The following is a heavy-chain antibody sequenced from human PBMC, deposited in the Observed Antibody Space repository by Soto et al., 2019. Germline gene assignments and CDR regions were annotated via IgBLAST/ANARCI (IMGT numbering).Heavy chain of an antibody. V-gene: IGHV4-59*08. Sequence: ETLSLTCTVSSGSINNYYWSWIRQPPGNGLEFIWYIYYAGTTTYNPSLKSRVTISVYTSKNQFSLKLSSVTAADTAVYYCARLGGYYQALDSWGQGTLVTVSS. J-gene: IGHJ4*02. D-gene: IGHD3-22*01. CDR1: SGSINNYY. CDR2: IYYAGTT. CDR3: ARLGGYYQALDS.